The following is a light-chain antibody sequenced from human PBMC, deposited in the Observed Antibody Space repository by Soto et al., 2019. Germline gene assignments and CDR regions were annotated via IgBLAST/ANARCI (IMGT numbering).Light chain of an antibody. J-gene: IGLJ2*01. Sequence: QSVLTQPPSASGSPGQSVTISCTGTSSDVGGYNYVSWCQQHPGKAPKLIIYEVNHRPSGVSNRFSGSKSGNTASLTISGLQAEDEAHYYCSSYTTISTLIFSGGTKVTVL. CDR3: SSYTTISTLI. CDR2: EVN. CDR1: SSDVGGYNY. V-gene: IGLV2-14*01.